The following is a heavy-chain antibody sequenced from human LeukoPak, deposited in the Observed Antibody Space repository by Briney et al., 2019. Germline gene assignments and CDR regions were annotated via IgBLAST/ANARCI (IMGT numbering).Heavy chain of an antibody. Sequence: SETLSLTCTVSGGSINNYYWNWIRQPPGKGLEWIGYSYYSGSNNYNPSLKSRVTISVDKSKNQFSLKLSSVTAADTAVYYCARMMITFGGVIVDAFDIWCQGTMVTVSS. CDR3: ARMMITFGGVIVDAFDI. CDR1: GGSINNYY. D-gene: IGHD3-16*02. J-gene: IGHJ3*02. CDR2: SYYSGSN. V-gene: IGHV4-59*12.